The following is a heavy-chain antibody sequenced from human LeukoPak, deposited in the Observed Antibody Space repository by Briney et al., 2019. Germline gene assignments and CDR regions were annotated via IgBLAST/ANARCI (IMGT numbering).Heavy chain of an antibody. CDR2: INAGNGNT. CDR1: GYTFTSYA. Sequence: ASVKVSCTASGYTFTSYAMHWVRRAPGQRLEWMGWINAGNGNTKYSQKFQGRVTITRDTSASTAYMELSSLRSEDTAVYYCARRTGADAFDIWGQGTMVTVSS. J-gene: IGHJ3*02. D-gene: IGHD1-14*01. V-gene: IGHV1-3*01. CDR3: ARRTGADAFDI.